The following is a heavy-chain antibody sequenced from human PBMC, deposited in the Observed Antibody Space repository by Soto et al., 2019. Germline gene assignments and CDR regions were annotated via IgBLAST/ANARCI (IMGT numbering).Heavy chain of an antibody. J-gene: IGHJ4*02. CDR3: ARGRILGRYGSGSYYILLGGLDY. D-gene: IGHD3-10*01. Sequence: SETLSLTCAVYGGSFSGYYWSWIRQPPGKGLEWIGEINHSGSTNYNPSLRSRVTISVDTSKNQFSLKLSSVTAADTAVYYCARGRILGRYGSGSYYILLGGLDYWGQGTLVTVSS. CDR2: INHSGST. CDR1: GGSFSGYY. V-gene: IGHV4-34*01.